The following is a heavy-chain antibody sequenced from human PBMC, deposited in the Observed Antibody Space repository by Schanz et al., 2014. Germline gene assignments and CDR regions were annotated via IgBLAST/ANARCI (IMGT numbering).Heavy chain of an antibody. CDR2: FIPILDVG. Sequence: QVQLVQSGAEVKKPGSSVKVSCKASRSTFSSYTISWVRQARGQGLEWVGRFIPILDVGNYAQQFQGRVTFTADKATSTAYMELNSLRYEDTAVYYCAREVGLYDRGWFDTWGQGTLVTVSS. CDR1: RSTFSSYT. D-gene: IGHD3-22*01. V-gene: IGHV1-69*08. CDR3: AREVGLYDRGWFDT. J-gene: IGHJ5*02.